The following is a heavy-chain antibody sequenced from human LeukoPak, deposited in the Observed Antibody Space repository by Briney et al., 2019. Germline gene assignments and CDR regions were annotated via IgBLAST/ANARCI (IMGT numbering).Heavy chain of an antibody. Sequence: KPSETLPLTCTVSGGSISSSSYYWGWIRQPPGKGLEWIGSIYYSGSTYYNPSLKSRVTISVDTSKNQFSLKLSSVTAADTAVYYCARDDYGDYRAFDIWGQGTMVTVSS. J-gene: IGHJ3*02. CDR3: ARDDYGDYRAFDI. CDR2: IYYSGST. D-gene: IGHD4-17*01. V-gene: IGHV4-39*07. CDR1: GGSISSSSYY.